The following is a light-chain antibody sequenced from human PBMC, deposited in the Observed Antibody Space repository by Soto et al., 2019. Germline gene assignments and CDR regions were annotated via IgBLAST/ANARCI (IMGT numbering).Light chain of an antibody. CDR1: SGSVSTSYY. Sequence: QAVVTQEPSFSVSPGGTVTLTCGLSSGSVSTSYYPSWYQQTPGQAPRTLIYSTNTRSSGVPDRFSGSKSGNTASLTISGLQAEDEADYYCCSYAGSYTFEVFGGGTKVTVL. J-gene: IGLJ3*02. CDR3: CSYAGSYTFEV. CDR2: STN. V-gene: IGLV8-61*01.